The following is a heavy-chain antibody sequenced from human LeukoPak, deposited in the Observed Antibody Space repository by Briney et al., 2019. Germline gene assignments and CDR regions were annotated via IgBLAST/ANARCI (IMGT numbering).Heavy chain of an antibody. J-gene: IGHJ6*02. D-gene: IGHD2-15*01. CDR3: AKDLERRDCCSGPTYGMDV. CDR2: ISGSGGST. Sequence: GGSLRLSCAASGFTFSSYAMSWVRQAPGKGLEWVSAISGSGGSTYYADSVKGRFTISIDNSKNTLYLQMNSLRAEDTAVYYCAKDLERRDCCSGPTYGMDVWGQGTTVTVSS. CDR1: GFTFSSYA. V-gene: IGHV3-23*01.